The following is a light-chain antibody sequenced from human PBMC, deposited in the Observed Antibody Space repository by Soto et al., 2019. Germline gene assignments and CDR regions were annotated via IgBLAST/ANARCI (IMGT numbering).Light chain of an antibody. CDR3: QTWGAGIRV. CDR1: SGHSNYA. V-gene: IGLV4-69*01. J-gene: IGLJ3*02. CDR2: INRDGSH. Sequence: QPVLTQSPSASASLGASVKLTCTLSSGHSNYAIAWHQQQPERGPRFLMKINRDGSHNKGDGIPDRFSGSISGAERYLTISSLQSEDEADYYCQTWGAGIRVFGGGTKVTVL.